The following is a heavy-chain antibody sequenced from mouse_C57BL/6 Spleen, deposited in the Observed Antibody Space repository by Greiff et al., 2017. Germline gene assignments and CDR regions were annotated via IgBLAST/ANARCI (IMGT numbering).Heavy chain of an antibody. D-gene: IGHD1-1*01. CDR2: IWRGGST. CDR3: AKGRSSYYAMDY. Sequence: VKLMESGPGLVQPSQSLSITCTVSGFSLTSYGVHWVRQSPGKGLEWLGVIWRGGSTDYNAAFMSRLSITKDNSKSQVFFKMNSLQADDTAIYYCAKGRSSYYAMDYWGQGTSVTVSS. CDR1: GFSLTSYG. V-gene: IGHV2-5*01. J-gene: IGHJ4*01.